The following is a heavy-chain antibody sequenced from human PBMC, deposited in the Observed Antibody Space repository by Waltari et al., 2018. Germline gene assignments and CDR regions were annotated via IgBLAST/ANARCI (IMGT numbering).Heavy chain of an antibody. J-gene: IGHJ4*02. D-gene: IGHD3-3*01. CDR2: IWYDGSNK. CDR1: GFTFSSYG. CDR3: AKSLAPFLRFLEWSDNSGYFDY. Sequence: VQLVESGGVVVQPGGSLRLSCAASGFTFSSYGMHWVRQAPGKGLAWVAVIWYDGSNKYYADSVKGRFTISRDNAKNSLYLQMNSLRAEDTALYYCAKSLAPFLRFLEWSDNSGYFDYWGQGTLVTVSS. V-gene: IGHV3-33*03.